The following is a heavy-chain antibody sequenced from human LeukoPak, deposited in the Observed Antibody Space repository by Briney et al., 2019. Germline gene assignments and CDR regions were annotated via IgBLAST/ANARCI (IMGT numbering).Heavy chain of an antibody. Sequence: GGSLRLSCAASGFTFSSYSMNWVRQAPGRGLEWVSSISSSSSYIYYADSVKGRFTISRDNAKNSLYLQMNSLRAEDMALYYCTKDTSKYYYYYMDVWGKGTTVTISS. J-gene: IGHJ6*03. V-gene: IGHV3-21*04. CDR3: TKDTSKYYYYYMDV. CDR2: ISSSSSYI. D-gene: IGHD3-16*01. CDR1: GFTFSSYS.